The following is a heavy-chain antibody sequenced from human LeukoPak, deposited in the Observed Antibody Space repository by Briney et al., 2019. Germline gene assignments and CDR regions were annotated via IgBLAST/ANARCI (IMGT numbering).Heavy chain of an antibody. CDR1: GYTFTGYY. Sequence: GASVKVSCKASGYTFTGYYMHWVRQAPGQGLEWMGWINPNSGGTNYAQKFQGRVTMTRDTSISTAYMELSRLRSDDTAVYYCARGRRDGSEWLVWNYFDYWGQGTLVTVSS. D-gene: IGHD6-19*01. CDR2: INPNSGGT. CDR3: ARGRRDGSEWLVWNYFDY. V-gene: IGHV1-2*02. J-gene: IGHJ4*02.